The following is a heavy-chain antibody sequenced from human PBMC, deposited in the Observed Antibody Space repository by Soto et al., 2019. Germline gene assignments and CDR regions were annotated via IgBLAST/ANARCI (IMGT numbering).Heavy chain of an antibody. CDR1: GGSINDFY. D-gene: IGHD6-6*01. J-gene: IGHJ4*02. V-gene: IGHV4-59*01. CDR2: IYYSGST. Sequence: PSETLSLTCTVSGGSINDFYWSWIRQPPGKGLEWIGYIYYSGSTDYNPSLKGRVTISVDTSKNQFSLKLRSATAADMAVYYCARVGGVAARTFDYWGQGTLVTVSS. CDR3: ARVGGVAARTFDY.